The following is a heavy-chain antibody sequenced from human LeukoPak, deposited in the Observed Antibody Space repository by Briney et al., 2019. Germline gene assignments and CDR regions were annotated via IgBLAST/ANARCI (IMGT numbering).Heavy chain of an antibody. CDR1: GFTFSDSY. Sequence: NPGGSLRLSCAASGFTFSDSYMSWIRQAPGKGLEYISYISSSGSTIYYADSVKGRFTLSRDNAKNSLSLEMNSLRAEDTAVYYCARGKYSFDYWGQGTLVTVSS. J-gene: IGHJ4*02. CDR2: ISSSGSTI. CDR3: ARGKYSFDY. V-gene: IGHV3-11*01.